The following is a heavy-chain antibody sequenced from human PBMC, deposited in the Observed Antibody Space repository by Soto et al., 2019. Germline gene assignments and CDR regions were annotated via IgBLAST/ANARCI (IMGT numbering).Heavy chain of an antibody. CDR3: ARGDATARYCGSYFDY. V-gene: IGHV1-2*04. J-gene: IGHJ4*02. CDR2: INPNSGGT. CDR1: GYTFTGYY. Sequence: QVQLVQSGAEVKKPGASVKVSCKASGYTFTGYYMHWVRQAPGQGLEWMGWINPNSGGTNYAQKFQGWVTMTRDTSISTAYMELSRLRSDDTAVYYCARGDATARYCGSYFDYWGQGTLVTVSS. D-gene: IGHD2-21*01.